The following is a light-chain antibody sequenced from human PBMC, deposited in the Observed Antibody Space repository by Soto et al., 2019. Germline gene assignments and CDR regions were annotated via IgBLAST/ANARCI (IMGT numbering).Light chain of an antibody. Sequence: QSALTQPASVSGSPGQSINISCTGTSSDVGGYNYVSWYQQHPGKAPKLMFYDVSNRPSGVSNRFSGSKSGNTASLTISGLQAEDEADYYCSSYTSSSVVFGGGTKVTVL. V-gene: IGLV2-14*01. CDR1: SSDVGGYNY. CDR2: DVS. J-gene: IGLJ2*01. CDR3: SSYTSSSVV.